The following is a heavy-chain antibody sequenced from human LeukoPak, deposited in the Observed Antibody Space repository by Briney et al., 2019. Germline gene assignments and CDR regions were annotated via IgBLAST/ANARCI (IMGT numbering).Heavy chain of an antibody. D-gene: IGHD2-15*01. J-gene: IGHJ4*01. CDR2: IYTDGNI. Sequence: PSETLSLTCTVSGDSLSSSYWSWIRQPAGKGLEWIGRIYTDGNINYNPSLKSRVTMSLDTSTNQFSLRLYSVTAADAALYYCARDCSGGTCYLGVIGYWGHGTLVTVSS. V-gene: IGHV4-4*07. CDR3: ARDCSGGTCYLGVIGY. CDR1: GDSLSSSY.